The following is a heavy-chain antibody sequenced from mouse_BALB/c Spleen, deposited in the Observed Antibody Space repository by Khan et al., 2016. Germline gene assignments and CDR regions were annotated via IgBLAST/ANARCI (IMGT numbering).Heavy chain of an antibody. V-gene: IGHV2-9-2*01. CDR3: VREGYGTTYGAIDY. CDR1: GFSLTNYD. CDR2: IWTGGGT. D-gene: IGHD1-1*01. J-gene: IGHJ4*01. Sequence: QVQLKESGPGLVAPSQSLSITCTVSGFSLTNYDISWIRQPPGKGLEWLGGIWTGGGTNYNSAFMSRMIISKDNSKSQVFLKMNSLQTDDTAIYYCVREGYGTTYGAIDYWGQGTSVTVSS.